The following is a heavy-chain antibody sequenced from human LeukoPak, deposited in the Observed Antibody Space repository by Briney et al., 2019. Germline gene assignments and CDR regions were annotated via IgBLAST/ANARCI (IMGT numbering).Heavy chain of an antibody. J-gene: IGHJ4*02. V-gene: IGHV3-48*01. CDR2: ISLSSGAI. Sequence: GGSLRLSCAAFRFTFSEYAMHWVRQAPGKGLEWVSYISLSSGAIYYVDSVKGRFTISRDNAKNSLYLQMNSLRAEDTAVYYCAREVYYGSGRRFDLWGQGTLVTVSS. CDR3: AREVYYGSGRRFDL. CDR1: RFTFSEYA. D-gene: IGHD3-10*01.